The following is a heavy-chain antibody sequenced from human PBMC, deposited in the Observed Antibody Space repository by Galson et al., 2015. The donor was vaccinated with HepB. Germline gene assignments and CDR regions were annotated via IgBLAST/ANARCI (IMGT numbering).Heavy chain of an antibody. Sequence: ETLSLTCTVSGGSISSYYWNWIRQPPGKGLEWMGYIHYSGTTSSNPSLKSRVTISADTSKNQFSLKLSSVTAADTAVYYCARPSLKYCSGDSCYPDAFDIWGQGTMVTVSS. CDR3: ARPSLKYCSGDSCYPDAFDI. V-gene: IGHV4-59*08. D-gene: IGHD2-15*01. CDR2: IHYSGTT. CDR1: GGSISSYY. J-gene: IGHJ3*02.